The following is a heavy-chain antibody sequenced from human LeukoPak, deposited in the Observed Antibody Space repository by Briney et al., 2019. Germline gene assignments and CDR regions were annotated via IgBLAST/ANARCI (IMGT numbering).Heavy chain of an antibody. J-gene: IGHJ4*02. CDR2: INHSGST. Sequence: SETLSLTCAVYGGSFNGYYWSWIRQPPGKGLEWIGEINHSGSTNYNPSLKSRVTISVDTSKNQFSLKLSSVTAADTAVYYCARDALRSEYSSSSPFDYWGQGTLVTVSP. D-gene: IGHD6-6*01. CDR1: GGSFNGYY. V-gene: IGHV4-34*01. CDR3: ARDALRSEYSSSSPFDY.